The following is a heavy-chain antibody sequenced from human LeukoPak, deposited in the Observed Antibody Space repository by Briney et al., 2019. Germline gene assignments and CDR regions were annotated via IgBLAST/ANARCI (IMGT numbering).Heavy chain of an antibody. D-gene: IGHD3-22*01. CDR1: GYTFTSYG. CDR3: ARSDDSSGYYYRGDFDY. V-gene: IGHV1-18*01. J-gene: IGHJ4*02. Sequence: ASVKVSCKASGYTFTSYGISWVRQAPGQGLEWMGWISAYNGNTNYAQKLQGRVTMTTDTSTSTAYMELRSLRSDDTAVYYCARSDDSSGYYYRGDFDYWGQGTLVTVSS. CDR2: ISAYNGNT.